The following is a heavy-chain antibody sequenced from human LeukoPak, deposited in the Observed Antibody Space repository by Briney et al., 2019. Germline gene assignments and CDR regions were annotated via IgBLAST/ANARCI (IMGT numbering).Heavy chain of an antibody. CDR1: GYTLTELS. Sequence: ASVKVSRKVSGYTLTELSMHWVRQAPGKGLEWMGGFDPEDGETIYAQKSQGRVTMTEDTSTDTAYMELSSLRSEDTAVYYCATGKIKGWRKASFDPWGQGTLVTVSS. J-gene: IGHJ5*02. CDR3: ATGKIKGWRKASFDP. D-gene: IGHD1-14*01. V-gene: IGHV1-24*01. CDR2: FDPEDGET.